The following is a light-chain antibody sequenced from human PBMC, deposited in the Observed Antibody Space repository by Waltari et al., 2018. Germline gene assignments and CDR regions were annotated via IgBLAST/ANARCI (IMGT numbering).Light chain of an antibody. CDR3: QQYNSYPLT. CDR1: QSISSW. CDR2: KAS. J-gene: IGKJ4*01. V-gene: IGKV1-5*03. Sequence: DIQMTQSPSTLSASVGDRVTITCRASQSISSWLAWYQQKPEKAPKLLIYKASSLESGVPSRFSGSGSGTEFTLTISSLQPDDFATYYCQQYNSYPLTFGGGTKVEIK.